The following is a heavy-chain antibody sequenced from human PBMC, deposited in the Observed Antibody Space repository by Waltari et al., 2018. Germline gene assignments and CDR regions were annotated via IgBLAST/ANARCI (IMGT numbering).Heavy chain of an antibody. CDR2: IKGVGSST. Sequence: EVQLVESGGGLVEPGGSLRLSCAASGFTFITYWMHWVRQAPGKGLVWVSHIKGVGSSTTYADSVEGRFTISRDNAKNTLYLQMNSLRADDTAVYYCTVHARAFDYWGQGTLVTVSS. V-gene: IGHV3-74*02. J-gene: IGHJ4*02. CDR1: GFTFITYW. CDR3: TVHARAFDY.